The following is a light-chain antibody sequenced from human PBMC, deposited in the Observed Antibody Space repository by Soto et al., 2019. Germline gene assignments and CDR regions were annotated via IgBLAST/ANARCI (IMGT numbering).Light chain of an antibody. Sequence: DIQMTQSPSSLSASVGDRGTSTCRASESISSHLNWYQQKSGRAPQLLIHAASTLQTGVPSRFSGSGSGTDFTLTISSLQPEDFATYYRQQSYSVPITFGQGTRLEIK. J-gene: IGKJ5*01. CDR2: AAS. V-gene: IGKV1-39*01. CDR1: ESISSH. CDR3: QQSYSVPIT.